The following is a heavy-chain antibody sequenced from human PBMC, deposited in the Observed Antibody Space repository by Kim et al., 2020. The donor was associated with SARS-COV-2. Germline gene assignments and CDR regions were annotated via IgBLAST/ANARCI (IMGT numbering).Heavy chain of an antibody. J-gene: IGHJ6*01. CDR1: GFTFSSYA. D-gene: IGHD3-9*01. Sequence: GGSLRLSFAASGFTFSSYAMSWVRQAPGKGLEWVSFIYSDGSSTYYADSVKGRFTISRDNSKNTLYLQMNSLRAEDTAVYYCAKDQNILTGYYYYGMDV. CDR2: IYSDGSST. V-gene: IGHV3-23*03. CDR3: AKDQNILTGYYYYGMDV.